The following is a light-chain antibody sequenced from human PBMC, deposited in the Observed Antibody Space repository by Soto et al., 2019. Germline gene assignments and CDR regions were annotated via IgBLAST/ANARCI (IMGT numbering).Light chain of an antibody. Sequence: QSVLTQPASVSGSPGQSITISCTGTSGDVGAYDFVSWYQHHPGKAPRLVIYDVSRRPAGVSDRFSGSKSGSTASLTISSLQAEDEADYYCVSFTVHYSYVFGT. CDR2: DVS. V-gene: IGLV2-14*01. J-gene: IGLJ1*01. CDR1: SGDVGAYDF. CDR3: VSFTVHYSYV.